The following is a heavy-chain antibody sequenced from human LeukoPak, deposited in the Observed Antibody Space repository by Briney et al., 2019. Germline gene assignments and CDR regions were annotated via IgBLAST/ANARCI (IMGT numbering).Heavy chain of an antibody. CDR2: IYYSGST. V-gene: IGHV4-59*01. D-gene: IGHD3-22*01. Sequence: SETLSLTCTVSGGSISSYYWSWIRQPPGKGLEWIGYIYYSGSTNYNPSLKSRVTISVDTSKNQFSLKLSSVTAADTAVYYCARGVIYYYDSSGYFDYWGQGTLVTVSS. J-gene: IGHJ4*02. CDR3: ARGVIYYYDSSGYFDY. CDR1: GGSISSYY.